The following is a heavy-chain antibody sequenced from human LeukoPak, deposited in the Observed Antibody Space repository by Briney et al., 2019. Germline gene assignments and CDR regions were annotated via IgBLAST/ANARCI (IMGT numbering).Heavy chain of an antibody. D-gene: IGHD6-13*01. CDR3: AKDPRRYSRSGGYFDY. Sequence: PGGSLRLSCVAYGFTFSHYWMTWVRQAPGKDPEWVANIKQDGSEIFYVDSVRGRFTISRDNSKNTMYLQMNSLRAEDTAVYYCAKDPRRYSRSGGYFDYWGQGTRVTVSS. CDR1: GFTFSHYW. CDR2: IKQDGSEI. J-gene: IGHJ4*02. V-gene: IGHV3-7*01.